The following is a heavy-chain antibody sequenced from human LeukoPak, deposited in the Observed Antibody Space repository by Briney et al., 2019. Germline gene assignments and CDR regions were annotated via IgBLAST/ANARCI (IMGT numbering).Heavy chain of an antibody. Sequence: GGSLRLSCAASRFTFSRYWMSWVRQAPGRGLEWVANIKQGGSEKYYVDSVKGRFTISRDNAKNSLFLHMNSLRVEDTAVYYCASVFWGSSGYYFEYWGQGALLTVSS. V-gene: IGHV3-7*02. D-gene: IGHD3-22*01. CDR2: IKQGGSEK. CDR3: ASVFWGSSGYYFEY. CDR1: RFTFSRYW. J-gene: IGHJ4*02.